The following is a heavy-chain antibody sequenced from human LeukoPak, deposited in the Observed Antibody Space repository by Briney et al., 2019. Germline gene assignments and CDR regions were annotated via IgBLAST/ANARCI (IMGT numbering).Heavy chain of an antibody. V-gene: IGHV1-69*13. CDR2: LVPMFGTP. CDR3: ARGAPYYGSGSYYPLDY. J-gene: IGHJ4*02. D-gene: IGHD3-10*01. Sequence: GALVKVSCKASGGIFSRYAISWVRQAPGQGLEWMGGLVPMFGTPNQAQKFQGRVTITADESTSTAYMELSSLRSEDTAVYYCARGAPYYGSGSYYPLDYWGQGTLVTVSS. CDR1: GGIFSRYA.